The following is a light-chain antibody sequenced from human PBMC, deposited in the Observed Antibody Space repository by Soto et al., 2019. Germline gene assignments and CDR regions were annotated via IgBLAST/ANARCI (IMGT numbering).Light chain of an antibody. Sequence: QSVLTQPPSVSGAPGQRVTISCTGSSSNIGAGYDVHWYQQLPGTAPKLLIYGNSNRPSGFPDRFSGSKSGTSASLAITGLQAEDEADYYCQSYDSSLNGVIFGGGTKVTVL. J-gene: IGLJ2*01. CDR2: GNS. CDR1: SSNIGAGYD. CDR3: QSYDSSLNGVI. V-gene: IGLV1-40*01.